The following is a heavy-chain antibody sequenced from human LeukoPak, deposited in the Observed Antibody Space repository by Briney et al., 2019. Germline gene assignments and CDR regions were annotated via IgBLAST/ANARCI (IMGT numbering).Heavy chain of an antibody. V-gene: IGHV3-23*01. D-gene: IGHD1/OR15-1a*01. J-gene: IGHJ4*02. CDR3: ATERRGNNLDIMFHY. Sequence: GGSLRLSCAASGFTFSSYALSWVRQVPGKGLEWVSALASGASPYYADSVKGRFTSSRDNSKNTLYLQMNSLRAEDTAVYYCATERRGNNLDIMFHYWGQGALVIVSS. CDR1: GFTFSSYA. CDR2: LASGASP.